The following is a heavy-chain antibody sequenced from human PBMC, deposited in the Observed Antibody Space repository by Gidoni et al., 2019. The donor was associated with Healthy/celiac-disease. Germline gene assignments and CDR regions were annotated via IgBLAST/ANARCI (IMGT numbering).Heavy chain of an antibody. CDR1: GSTVSSNY. J-gene: IGHJ6*02. V-gene: IGHV3-53*01. D-gene: IGHD3-3*01. CDR2: IYSGGST. CDR3: ASTTIFGYYGMDV. Sequence: EVQLVESGGGLIKPGGSRRLSCAPPGSTVSSNYMSWVRQAPGKGLEWVSVIYSGGSTYYADSVKGRFTISRDNSKNTLYLQMNSLRAEDTAVYYCASTTIFGYYGMDVWGQGTTVTVSS.